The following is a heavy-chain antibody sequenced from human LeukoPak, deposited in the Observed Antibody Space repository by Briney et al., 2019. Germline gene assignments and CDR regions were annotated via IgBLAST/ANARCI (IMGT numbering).Heavy chain of an antibody. V-gene: IGHV4-59*08. CDR1: GGSISSYY. CDR2: IYYSGST. Sequence: SETLSLTCTVSGGSISSYYWSWIRQPPGKGLEWIGYIYYSGSTNYNPSLKSRVTISVDTSKNQFPLKLSSVTAADTAVYYCARQWAYSDWLPPSGYFDYWGQGTLVTVSS. D-gene: IGHD3-9*01. J-gene: IGHJ4*02. CDR3: ARQWAYSDWLPPSGYFDY.